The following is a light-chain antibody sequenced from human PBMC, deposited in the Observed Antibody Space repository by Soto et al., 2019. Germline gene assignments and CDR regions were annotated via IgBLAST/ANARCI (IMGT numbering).Light chain of an antibody. Sequence: DIQMTQSPSTLSASEGDRVTITCRPSQSISSWLAWYQQKPGKAPKLLIYDASSLESGVPSRFSGSGSGTEFTLTISSLQPDDFATYYCQQYNSYPWTFGQGTKVDIK. CDR2: DAS. CDR3: QQYNSYPWT. CDR1: QSISSW. V-gene: IGKV1-5*01. J-gene: IGKJ1*01.